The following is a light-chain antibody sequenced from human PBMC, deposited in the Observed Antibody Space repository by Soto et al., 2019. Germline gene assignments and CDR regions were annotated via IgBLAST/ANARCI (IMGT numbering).Light chain of an antibody. V-gene: IGKV1-33*01. Sequence: DIQMTQSPSSLSASVGDRLTITCQASQDISNYLNWYQQKPGKAPKLLIYDASNLETGVPSRFSGSGSGTDFTLTISCLQSEDFATYYCQQYYSYPRTFGQGTKV. CDR3: QQYYSYPRT. CDR2: DAS. J-gene: IGKJ1*01. CDR1: QDISNY.